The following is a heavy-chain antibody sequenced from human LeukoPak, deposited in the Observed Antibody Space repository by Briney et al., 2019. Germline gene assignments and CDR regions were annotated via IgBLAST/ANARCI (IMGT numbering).Heavy chain of an antibody. CDR2: ISAYNDNR. CDR1: GYTFTKYG. J-gene: IGHJ6*02. V-gene: IGHV1-18*01. CDR3: AREDLYGSTQDV. D-gene: IGHD2-2*01. Sequence: ASVKVSCKASGYTFTKYGITWVRQAPGQGLEWMGWISAYNDNRIYAQKLQDRVTMTTDTSTSTAYMELRSLRSEDTAVYYCAREDLYGSTQDVWGQGTTVTVSS.